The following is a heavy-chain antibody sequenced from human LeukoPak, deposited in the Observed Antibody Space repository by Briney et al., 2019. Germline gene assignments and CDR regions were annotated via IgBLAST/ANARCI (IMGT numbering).Heavy chain of an antibody. Sequence: GGSLRLSCAASGFIFSNYGMHWVRQAPGKGLEWVAVIWYDGSNKYYADSVKGRFTISRDNSKNTLYLQMNSLRAEDTAVYYCARGTVGKDWYFDLWGRGTLVTVSS. D-gene: IGHD3/OR15-3a*01. J-gene: IGHJ2*01. CDR3: ARGTVGKDWYFDL. CDR1: GFIFSNYG. CDR2: IWYDGSNK. V-gene: IGHV3-33*01.